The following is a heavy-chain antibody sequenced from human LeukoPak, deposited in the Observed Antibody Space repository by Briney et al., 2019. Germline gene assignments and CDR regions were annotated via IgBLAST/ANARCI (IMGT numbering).Heavy chain of an antibody. J-gene: IGHJ5*02. D-gene: IGHD3-3*01. CDR2: IRSKANSYAT. Sequence: GGSLRLSCAASGFTFSGSAMHWVRQASGKWLEWVGRIRSKANSYATAYAASVKGRFTISRDDSKNTAYLQMNSLKTEDTAVYYCTRHSDFWSGEFDPWGQGTLVTVSS. CDR3: TRHSDFWSGEFDP. CDR1: GFTFSGSA. V-gene: IGHV3-73*01.